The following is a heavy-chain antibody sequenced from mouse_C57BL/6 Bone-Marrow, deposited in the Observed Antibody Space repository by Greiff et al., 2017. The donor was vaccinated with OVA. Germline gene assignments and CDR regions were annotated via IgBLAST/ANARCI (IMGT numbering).Heavy chain of an antibody. CDR2: INPSNGGT. Sequence: QVQLQQPGTELVKPGASVKLSCKASGYTFTSYWMHWVKQRPGQGLEWIGNINPSNGGTNYNEKIKSKATLTVDKSSSTAYMQLSSLTSEDSAVYYCARGTAQATRFAYWGQGTLVTVSA. D-gene: IGHD3-2*02. J-gene: IGHJ3*01. CDR3: ARGTAQATRFAY. V-gene: IGHV1-53*01. CDR1: GYTFTSYW.